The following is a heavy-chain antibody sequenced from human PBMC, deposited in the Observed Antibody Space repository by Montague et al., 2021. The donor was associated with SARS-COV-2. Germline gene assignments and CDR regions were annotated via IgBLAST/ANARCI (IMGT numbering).Heavy chain of an antibody. CDR3: ARHLRVTTVTSHMYHYAMDV. CDR1: GDSISNYP. D-gene: IGHD4-11*01. CDR2: IYYSGST. J-gene: IGHJ6*02. Sequence: SETLSLTCSVSGDSISNYPWSWIRQSPGKGLEWIGYIYYSGSTNYNPSLTIRVTISVDTSKNQVSLKLTSVTAADTAVYYCARHLRVTTVTSHMYHYAMDVGAQGTRSPSP. V-gene: IGHV4-59*08.